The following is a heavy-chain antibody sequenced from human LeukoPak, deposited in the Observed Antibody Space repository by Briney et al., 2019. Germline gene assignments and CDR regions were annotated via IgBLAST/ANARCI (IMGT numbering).Heavy chain of an antibody. J-gene: IGHJ4*02. D-gene: IGHD2-21*02. CDR2: ISAYNGNT. V-gene: IGHV1-18*01. Sequence: GASVKVSCKASGYTFTSYGISWVRQAPGQGLEWMGWISAYNGNTNYAQKLQGRVTMTTDTSTSTAYMELRSLRSDDTAVYYCARRAYRGGDCYFWHFDYWGQGTLVTVSS. CDR1: GYTFTSYG. CDR3: ARRAYRGGDCYFWHFDY.